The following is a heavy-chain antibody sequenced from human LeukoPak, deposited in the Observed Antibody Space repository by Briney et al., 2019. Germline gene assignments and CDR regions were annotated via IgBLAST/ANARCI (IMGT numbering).Heavy chain of an antibody. CDR2: ISSSSSYI. CDR3: ARLDILTGYYVDY. V-gene: IGHV3-21*01. CDR1: GFTFSSYS. Sequence: PGGSLRLSCAASGFTFSSYSMNWVRQAPGKGLEWVSSISSSSSYIYYADSVKGRFTISGDNAKNSLYLQMNSLRAEDTAVYYCARLDILTGYYVDYWGQGTLVTVSS. J-gene: IGHJ4*02. D-gene: IGHD3-9*01.